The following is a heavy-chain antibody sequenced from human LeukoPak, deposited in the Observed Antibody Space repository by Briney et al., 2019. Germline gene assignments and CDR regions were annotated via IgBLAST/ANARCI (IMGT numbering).Heavy chain of an antibody. Sequence: PGGSLRLSCAASGFTFDDYAMHWVRQAPGKGLEWVSGISWNSGSIGYADSVKGRFTISRDNAKNSLYLQMNSLRAEDTALYYCAKSINPAVVTSAEYFQHWGQGTLVTVSS. V-gene: IGHV3-9*01. D-gene: IGHD4-23*01. CDR2: ISWNSGSI. CDR3: AKSINPAVVTSAEYFQH. J-gene: IGHJ1*01. CDR1: GFTFDDYA.